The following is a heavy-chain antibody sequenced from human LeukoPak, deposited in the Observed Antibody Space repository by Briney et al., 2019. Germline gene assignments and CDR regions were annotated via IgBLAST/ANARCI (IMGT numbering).Heavy chain of an antibody. Sequence: GGSLRLSCVGSGFTFNTYWIHWVRQAPGKGPVWVARVNEDGRETNYADSVKGRFTISRDNSKNTLYLQMNSLKPEDTAVYYCAKALSVLDTFDYWGQGTLVTVSS. V-gene: IGHV3-74*01. D-gene: IGHD1-1*01. CDR3: AKALSVLDTFDY. CDR1: GFTFNTYW. J-gene: IGHJ4*02. CDR2: VNEDGRET.